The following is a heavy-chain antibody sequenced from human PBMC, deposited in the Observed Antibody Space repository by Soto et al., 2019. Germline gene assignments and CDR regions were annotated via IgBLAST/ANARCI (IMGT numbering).Heavy chain of an antibody. D-gene: IGHD7-27*01. V-gene: IGHV4-59*01. CDR1: GGSISSYY. Sequence: PSETLSLTCTISGGSISSYYWSWIRQTPGKGLEWIGYVYFSGSTNYNPSLKSRVLISIDTSRNQFSLKLNSVTAADTAVYYCNNDLAIGESDTGHRNVWGPGKSVT. CDR2: VYFSGST. CDR3: NNDLAIGESDTGHRNV. J-gene: IGHJ6*01.